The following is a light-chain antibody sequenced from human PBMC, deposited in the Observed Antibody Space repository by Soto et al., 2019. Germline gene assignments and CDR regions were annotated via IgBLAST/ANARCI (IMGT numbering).Light chain of an antibody. CDR1: SSDVGGYNY. CDR2: EVS. Sequence: QSALTQPPSASGSPGQSVTISCTGTSSDVGGYNYVSWYQLHPGKAPKLMIYEVSKRPSGVPDRFSGSKSGNTASLTVSGLQAEDEADYYCSSHAGTNSLLFGGGTKVTVL. J-gene: IGLJ2*01. V-gene: IGLV2-8*01. CDR3: SSHAGTNSLL.